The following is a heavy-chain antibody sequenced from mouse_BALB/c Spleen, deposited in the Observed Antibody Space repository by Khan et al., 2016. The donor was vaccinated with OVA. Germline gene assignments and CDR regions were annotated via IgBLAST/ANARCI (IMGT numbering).Heavy chain of an antibody. D-gene: IGHD2-14*01. J-gene: IGHJ3*01. CDR1: GYSFTLYY. V-gene: IGHV1-26*01. CDR2: VNPNTDNI. Sequence: VQLQQSGPDLVKPGASVKISCKASGYSFTLYYMSWVKQSHGKSLEWIGRVNPNTDNINYNQEFKGKAILTVDKSSNTAYMELRSLTSEDSAVYFCARGYDFVASWGQGTLVTGSA. CDR3: ARGYDFVAS.